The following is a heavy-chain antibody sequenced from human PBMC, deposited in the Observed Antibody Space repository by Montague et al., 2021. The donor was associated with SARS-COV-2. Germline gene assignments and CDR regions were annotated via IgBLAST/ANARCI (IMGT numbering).Heavy chain of an antibody. CDR3: AREEAGTYYFDY. J-gene: IGHJ4*02. D-gene: IGHD6-19*01. CDR1: GDSVSSNTGA. CDR2: TYYRSRWYN. Sequence: CAISGDSVSSNTGAWNWIRQSPSRGLEWLGRTYYRSRWYNDYALXVRSRITINPDTSKNQLSLQLNSVTPEDTAVYYCAREEAGTYYFDYWDQGILVTVSS. V-gene: IGHV6-1*01.